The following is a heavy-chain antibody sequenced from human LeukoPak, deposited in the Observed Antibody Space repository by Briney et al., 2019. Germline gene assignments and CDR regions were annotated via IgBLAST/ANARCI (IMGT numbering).Heavy chain of an antibody. Sequence: SETLSLTCTVSGGSISSYYWSWIRQPPGKGLEWIGYIYYSGSTNYNPSLKSRVTISVDTSKNQFSRKLSSVTAADTAVYYCASSYYYDSSGYYGGDYYYGMDVWGQGTTVTVSS. D-gene: IGHD3-22*01. CDR3: ASSYYYDSSGYYGGDYYYGMDV. V-gene: IGHV4-59*08. CDR1: GGSISSYY. CDR2: IYYSGST. J-gene: IGHJ6*02.